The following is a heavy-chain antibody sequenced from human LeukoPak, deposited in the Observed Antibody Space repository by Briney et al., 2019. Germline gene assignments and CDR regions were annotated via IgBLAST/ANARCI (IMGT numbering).Heavy chain of an antibody. CDR2: INHSGST. Sequence: NPSETLSLTCAVYGGSFSGYYWSWIRQPPGKGLEWIGEINHSGSTNYNPSLKSRVTISVDTSKNQFSLKLSSVTAADTAVYYCAMRYCSSTSCYRFWFDPWGQGTLVTVSS. J-gene: IGHJ5*02. V-gene: IGHV4-34*01. CDR3: AMRYCSSTSCYRFWFDP. D-gene: IGHD2-2*02. CDR1: GGSFSGYY.